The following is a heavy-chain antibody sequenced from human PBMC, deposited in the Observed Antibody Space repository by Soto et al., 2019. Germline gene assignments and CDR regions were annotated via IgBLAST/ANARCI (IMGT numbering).Heavy chain of an antibody. CDR1: GFTFSSYA. V-gene: IGHV3-30*04. CDR2: ISYDGSNK. J-gene: IGHJ4*02. D-gene: IGHD6-19*01. CDR3: ARAAEGRRGWYRWGVFDY. Sequence: QVQLVESGGGVVQPGRSLRLSCAASGFTFSSYAMHWVRQAPGKGLEWVAVISYDGSNKSYADSVKGRFTISRDNSKNTLYLQMNSLRAEDTAVYYCARAAEGRRGWYRWGVFDYWGQGTLVTVSS.